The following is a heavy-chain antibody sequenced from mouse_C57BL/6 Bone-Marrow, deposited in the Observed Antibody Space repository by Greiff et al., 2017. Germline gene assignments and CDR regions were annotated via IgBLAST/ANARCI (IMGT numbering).Heavy chain of an antibody. CDR3: ARGYYDYVYYFDY. CDR1: GYTFTSYW. Sequence: QQSCKASGYTFTSYWMHWVKQRPGRGLEWIGRIDPNSGGTKYNEKFKSKATLTVDKPSSTAYMQLSSLTSEDSAVYYCARGYYDYVYYFDYWGQGTTLTVSS. J-gene: IGHJ2*01. V-gene: IGHV1-72*01. D-gene: IGHD2-4*01. CDR2: IDPNSGGT.